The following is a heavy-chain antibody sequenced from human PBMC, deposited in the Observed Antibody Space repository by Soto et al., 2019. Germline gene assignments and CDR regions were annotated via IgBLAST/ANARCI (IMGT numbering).Heavy chain of an antibody. J-gene: IGHJ4*02. CDR3: AKDPFSGSYYDFDY. CDR2: ISGSGGST. Sequence: PGGSLRLSCAASGSTFSSYAMSWVRQAPGKGLEWVSAISGSGGSTYYADSVKGRFTISRDNSKNTLYLQMNSLRAEDTAVYYCAKDPFSGSYYDFDYWGQGTLVTVSS. V-gene: IGHV3-23*01. D-gene: IGHD1-26*01. CDR1: GSTFSSYA.